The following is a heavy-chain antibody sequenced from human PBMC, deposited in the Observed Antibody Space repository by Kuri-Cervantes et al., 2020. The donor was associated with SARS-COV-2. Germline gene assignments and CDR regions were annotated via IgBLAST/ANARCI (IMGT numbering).Heavy chain of an antibody. CDR1: GFTFSSYD. CDR2: IGTAGDT. D-gene: IGHD3-22*01. J-gene: IGHJ5*02. CDR3: ARDLTINYYDSSGYSP. Sequence: GESLKISCAASGFTFSSYDMHWVRQATGKGLEWVSAIGTAGDTYYPGSVKGRFTISRENAKNSLYLQMNSLRAGDTAVYYCARDLTINYYDSSGYSPWGQGTLVTVSS. V-gene: IGHV3-13*01.